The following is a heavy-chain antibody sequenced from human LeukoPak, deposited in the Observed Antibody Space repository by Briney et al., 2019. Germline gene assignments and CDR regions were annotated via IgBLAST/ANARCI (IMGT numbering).Heavy chain of an antibody. D-gene: IGHD2-21*02. CDR3: ARGHHVVVATATWASDAFDL. Sequence: GESLKISCKGSGYNFTSYWIGWVRQMPGKGLEWMGTIYPGDSDSRLSPSLQGQVTISADKSISTAYLQWNSLKASDTAMYYCARGHHVVVATATWASDAFDLWGQGTMVTVSS. V-gene: IGHV5-51*01. CDR1: GYNFTSYW. CDR2: IYPGDSDS. J-gene: IGHJ3*01.